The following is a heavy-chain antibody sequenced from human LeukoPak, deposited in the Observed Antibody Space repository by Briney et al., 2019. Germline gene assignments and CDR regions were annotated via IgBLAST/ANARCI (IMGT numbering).Heavy chain of an antibody. D-gene: IGHD1-26*01. CDR2: TYYRSKWYN. Sequence: SQTLSLTCAISGDSVSSNSAAWNWIRQSPSRGLEWLGRTYYRSKWYNDYAVSVKRRITINPDTSKNQFSLQLNSVTPEDTAVYYCARDSVRVGAMGFDYWGQGTLVTVSS. CDR3: ARDSVRVGAMGFDY. J-gene: IGHJ4*02. V-gene: IGHV6-1*01. CDR1: GDSVSSNSAA.